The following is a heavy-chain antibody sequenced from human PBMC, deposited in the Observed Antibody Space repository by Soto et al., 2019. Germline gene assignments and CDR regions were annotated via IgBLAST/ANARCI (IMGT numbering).Heavy chain of an antibody. CDR3: ARAGSCSGGSCYSSYYMDV. D-gene: IGHD2-15*01. CDR1: GWSFSGYY. V-gene: IGHV4-34*01. J-gene: IGHJ6*03. CDR2: INHSGST. Sequence: SETLSLTCAFYGWSFSGYYWSWIRQPPGKGLEWIGEINHSGSTNYNPSLKSRVTISVDTSKNQFSLKLSSVTAADTAVYYCARAGSCSGGSCYSSYYMDVWGKGTTVTVSS.